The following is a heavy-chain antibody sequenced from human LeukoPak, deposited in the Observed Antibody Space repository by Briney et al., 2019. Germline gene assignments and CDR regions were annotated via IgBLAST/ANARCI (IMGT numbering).Heavy chain of an antibody. CDR3: ATVTASWSGYRFLDN. CDR1: GYTLTELS. J-gene: IGHJ4*02. V-gene: IGHV1-24*01. D-gene: IGHD3-3*01. CDR2: FDPEDGET. Sequence: ASVKVSCKVSGYTLTELSMHWVRQAPGKGLEWMGGFDPEDGETIYAQKFQGRVTMTEDTSTDTAYMELSSLRSEDTAVYYCATVTASWSGYRFLDNWGQGTLVTVSS.